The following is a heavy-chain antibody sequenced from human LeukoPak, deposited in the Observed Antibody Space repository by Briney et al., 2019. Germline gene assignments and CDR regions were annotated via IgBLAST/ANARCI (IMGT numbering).Heavy chain of an antibody. D-gene: IGHD3-22*01. J-gene: IGHJ4*02. V-gene: IGHV4-59*01. CDR3: ARESENYDRSGYFDY. CDR1: GGSISSFY. CDR2: IYHRGRA. Sequence: SETLSLTCTVSGGSISSFYWGWLRQSPGQGLEGIVNIYHRGRANYNPSLKSRVTISLDTSKNQFSLKVTSVTAADTAVYYCARESENYDRSGYFDYWGQGTLVTVSS.